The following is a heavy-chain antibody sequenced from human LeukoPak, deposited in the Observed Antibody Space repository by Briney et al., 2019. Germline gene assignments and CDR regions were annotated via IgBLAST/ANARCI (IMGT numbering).Heavy chain of an antibody. CDR2: ISGSSSTM. CDR1: GFSFSDYW. Sequence: GGSLRLSCAASGFSFSDYWMTWVRQAPGKGLEWISYISGSSSTMLYADSVKGRFTISRDNAKNSLYLQMNSLRADDTAVYYCARESRLAAAAPDYWGQGTLVTVSS. D-gene: IGHD6-13*01. J-gene: IGHJ4*02. V-gene: IGHV3-48*04. CDR3: ARESRLAAAAPDY.